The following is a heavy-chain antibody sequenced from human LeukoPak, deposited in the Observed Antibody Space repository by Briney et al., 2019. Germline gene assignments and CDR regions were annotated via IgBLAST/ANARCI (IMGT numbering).Heavy chain of an antibody. Sequence: GGSLRLSCAASGFTFSSYAMHWVRQAPGKGLEWVAVISYDGSNKYYADSVKGRFTISRDNSKNTLYLQMNSLRAEDTAVYYCARDGLYYYGSGSYYFDYGMDAWGQGTTVTVSS. V-gene: IGHV3-30-3*01. J-gene: IGHJ6*02. D-gene: IGHD3-10*01. CDR1: GFTFSSYA. CDR2: ISYDGSNK. CDR3: ARDGLYYYGSGSYYFDYGMDA.